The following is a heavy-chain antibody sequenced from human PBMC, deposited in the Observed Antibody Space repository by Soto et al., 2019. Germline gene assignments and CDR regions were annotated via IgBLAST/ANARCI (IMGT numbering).Heavy chain of an antibody. CDR3: ARPHFMIFGAPREGDFDN. J-gene: IGHJ4*02. Sequence: QLQLQESGPGLMKPSETLSLTCTVSGGSISSSRYYWGWIRQPPGKGLEWIGSIFYGGSTFYNPSLKSRVTISVDTSENQLSLKLSSVTAADTAVYYCARPHFMIFGAPREGDFDNWGQGTLVIVSS. CDR1: GGSISSSRYY. CDR2: IFYGGST. D-gene: IGHD3-3*01. V-gene: IGHV4-39*01.